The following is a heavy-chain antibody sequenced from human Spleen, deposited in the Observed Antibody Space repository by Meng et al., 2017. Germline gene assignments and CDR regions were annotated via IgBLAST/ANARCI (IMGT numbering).Heavy chain of an antibody. D-gene: IGHD6-19*01. Sequence: SVTVSCKALGGIFSNYVIGWLRQAPGQGLEWLGGINAVFGTTNYAQKFQGRVTITTDESTSPVYMELRSLRSDDTAVYYCARTIAVAGAYYYGMDVWGQGTTVTVSS. V-gene: IGHV1-69*05. CDR3: ARTIAVAGAYYYGMDV. CDR1: GGIFSNYV. CDR2: INAVFGTT. J-gene: IGHJ6*02.